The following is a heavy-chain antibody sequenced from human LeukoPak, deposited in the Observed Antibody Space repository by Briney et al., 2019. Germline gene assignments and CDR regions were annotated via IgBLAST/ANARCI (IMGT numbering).Heavy chain of an antibody. CDR2: IYPGDSDT. CDR1: GYSFTSYW. V-gene: IGHV5-51*01. Sequence: GESLKISCKGSGYSFTSYWIGWVRQMPGKGLEWMGIIYPGDSDTRYSPSFQGQVTISADKSISTAYLQWSSLKASDTAMYYCARFRGYCSSTSCSQADYWGQGTLVTVSS. CDR3: ARFRGYCSSTSCSQADY. D-gene: IGHD2-2*01. J-gene: IGHJ4*02.